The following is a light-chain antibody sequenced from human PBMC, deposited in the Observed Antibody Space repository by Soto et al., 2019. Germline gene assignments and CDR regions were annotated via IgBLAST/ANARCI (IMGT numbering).Light chain of an antibody. Sequence: EIVLTQSPATLSLSPGEGATLSCRASQSIASHLAWYQQKPGQAPRLLIYDASKRATGIPARFSGSGSGTDFTLTISSLEPEDFANYYCQQRYSWPLTFGGGTKGEIK. CDR3: QQRYSWPLT. V-gene: IGKV3-11*01. J-gene: IGKJ4*01. CDR1: QSIASH. CDR2: DAS.